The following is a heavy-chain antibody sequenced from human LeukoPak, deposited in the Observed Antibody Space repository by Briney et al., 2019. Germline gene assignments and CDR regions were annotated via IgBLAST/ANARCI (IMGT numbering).Heavy chain of an antibody. Sequence: PGGSLRLSCATSGFSFRNYWMSWVRQAPGKGLEWVADIKQDGSEKNYVDSVKGRFTISRDNAKNSLSLQMNSLRAEDTAVYYCARDGYYGSSYYYYGTDVWGQGTTVTVSS. CDR1: GFSFRNYW. J-gene: IGHJ6*02. CDR2: IKQDGSEK. CDR3: ARDGYYGSSYYYYGTDV. D-gene: IGHD3-10*01. V-gene: IGHV3-7*03.